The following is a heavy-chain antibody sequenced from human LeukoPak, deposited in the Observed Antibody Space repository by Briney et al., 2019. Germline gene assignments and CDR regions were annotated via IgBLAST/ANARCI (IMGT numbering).Heavy chain of an antibody. V-gene: IGHV3-21*01. CDR1: GFTFSSYS. J-gene: IGHJ4*02. CDR3: ARSFLSIAAAATDY. D-gene: IGHD6-13*01. Sequence: GGSLRLSCTASGFTFSSYSMNWVRQAPGKGLEWVSSISSSSSYIYYADSVKGRFTISRDNAKNSLYLQMNSLRAEDTAVYYCARSFLSIAAAATDYWGQGTLVTVSS. CDR2: ISSSSSYI.